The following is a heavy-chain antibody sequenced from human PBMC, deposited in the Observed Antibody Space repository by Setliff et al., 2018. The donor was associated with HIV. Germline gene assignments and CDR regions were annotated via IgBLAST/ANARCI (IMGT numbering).Heavy chain of an antibody. Sequence: KVSCKASGYTFTSYAISWVRQAPGQGLEWMGGIIPIFGTANYDQRFQGRVTITADETTSTAYMELSSLRSEDTAVYFCARDPVSDNSATPYYLDYWGQGTLVTVSS. CDR3: ARDPVSDNSATPYYLDY. J-gene: IGHJ4*02. CDR1: GYTFTSYA. V-gene: IGHV1-69*01. CDR2: IIPIFGTA. D-gene: IGHD2-21*01.